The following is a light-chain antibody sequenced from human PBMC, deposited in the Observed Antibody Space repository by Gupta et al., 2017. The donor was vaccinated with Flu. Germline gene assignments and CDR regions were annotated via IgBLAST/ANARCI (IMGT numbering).Light chain of an antibody. CDR1: GANIGSEY. CDR3: AAWDSSSSEWV. V-gene: IGLV1-47*02. J-gene: IGLJ3*02. CDR2: VDD. Sequence: VTITSSGSGANIGSEYVYWYQQHTGPAPILLIYVDDERSSGVPGRFSGSNSGTSASVTTSRVQAAEEADYYCAAWDSSSSEWVFGGGTKLTVL.